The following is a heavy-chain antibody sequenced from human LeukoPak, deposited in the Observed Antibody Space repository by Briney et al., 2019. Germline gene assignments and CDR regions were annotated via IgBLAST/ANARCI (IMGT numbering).Heavy chain of an antibody. CDR2: IYPGDSGT. CDR1: GYSFTSYW. Sequence: GESLKISCKGSGYSFTSYWIGWVRQMPGKGLEWMGIIYPGDSGTRYSPPFQGQVTISADKSITTAYLQWSSLKASDTAMYYCARHSPGYCSGGSCYIDYWGQGTLVTVSS. V-gene: IGHV5-51*01. J-gene: IGHJ4*02. D-gene: IGHD2-15*01. CDR3: ARHSPGYCSGGSCYIDY.